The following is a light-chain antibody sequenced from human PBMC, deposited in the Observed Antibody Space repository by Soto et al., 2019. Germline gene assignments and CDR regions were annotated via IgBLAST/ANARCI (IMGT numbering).Light chain of an antibody. J-gene: IGLJ1*01. CDR3: ISYTGSSTSYV. V-gene: IGLV2-14*01. Sequence: QSALTQPASVSGSPGQSITISCSGTRSDSGSYNDVAWYQQFPGKTPKILIYGVSNRPSGVSSRFSGSKSGNTASLTISGLQAEDEAGYYCISYTGSSTSYVYGSGTKVTVL. CDR2: GVS. CDR1: RSDSGSYND.